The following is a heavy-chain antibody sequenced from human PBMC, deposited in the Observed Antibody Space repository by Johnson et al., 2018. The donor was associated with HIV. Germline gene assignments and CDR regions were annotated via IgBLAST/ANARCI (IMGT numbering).Heavy chain of an antibody. D-gene: IGHD3-16*01. J-gene: IGHJ3*02. CDR3: WSQWTIISFGGVNAFDI. CDR2: IKSKTDGGTT. Sequence: EVQLVESGGGLAKPGGSLRLSCAASGFTFTNAWMSWVRQAPWKGLAWVGRIKSKTDGGTTDYGAPGKGRFTISRDDSKNTVFLQMNSLKIEDTAVYYCWSQWTIISFGGVNAFDIWGQGTMVTVSS. CDR1: GFTFTNAW. V-gene: IGHV3-15*01.